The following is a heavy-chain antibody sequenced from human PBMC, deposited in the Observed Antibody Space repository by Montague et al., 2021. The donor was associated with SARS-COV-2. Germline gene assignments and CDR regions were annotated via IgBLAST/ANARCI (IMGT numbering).Heavy chain of an antibody. CDR3: ARGASTITMIVVVLTGAGWYFDL. J-gene: IGHJ2*01. V-gene: IGHV4-34*01. Sequence: SETLSLTCAVYSGSFSDYYWTWIRQPPGKGLEWIGETNHSGSINYNPSLKSRVSISVDTSKNQFSLKLTSVTAADTAVYYCARGASTITMIVVVLTGAGWYFDLWGQGTLVTVSS. D-gene: IGHD3-22*01. CDR1: SGSFSDYY. CDR2: TNHSGSI.